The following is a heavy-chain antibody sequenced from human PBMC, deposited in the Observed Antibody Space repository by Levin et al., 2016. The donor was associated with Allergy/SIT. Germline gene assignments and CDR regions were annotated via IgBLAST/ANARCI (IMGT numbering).Heavy chain of an antibody. D-gene: IGHD4-17*01. CDR1: GFTFSSYA. V-gene: IGHV3-23*01. CDR3: AKVTDYGDYHYLGFDY. CDR2: ISGSGGST. J-gene: IGHJ4*02. Sequence: GESLKISCAASGFTFSSYAMSWVRQAPGKGLEWVSAISGSGGSTYYADSVKGRFTISRDNSKNTLYLQMNSLRAEDTAVYYCAKVTDYGDYHYLGFDYWGQGTLVTVSS.